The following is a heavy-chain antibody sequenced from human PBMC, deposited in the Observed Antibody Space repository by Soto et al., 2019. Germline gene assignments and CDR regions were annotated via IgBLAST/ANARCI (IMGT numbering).Heavy chain of an antibody. V-gene: IGHV3-15*07. Sequence: GGSLRLSCAASGFHFSNAWINWVRQTPGTGLQWVGRVKSKTDGGSADYAAPVKGRFAVSRDDSKNIVYLQMNSVKIEDTGVYYCARDLGQGNTPAHNYFDFWGQGSLVTVSS. D-gene: IGHD3-16*01. CDR3: ARDLGQGNTPAHNYFDF. CDR1: GFHFSNAW. CDR2: VKSKTDGGSA. J-gene: IGHJ4*02.